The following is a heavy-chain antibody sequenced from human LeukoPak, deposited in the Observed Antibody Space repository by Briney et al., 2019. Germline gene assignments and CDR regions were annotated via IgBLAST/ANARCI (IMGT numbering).Heavy chain of an antibody. V-gene: IGHV3-30*04. CDR3: ARDFRTYYFDY. D-gene: IGHD1-14*01. Sequence: GGSLRLSCAASGSTFSSYAMHWVRQAPGKGLEWVAVISYDGSNKYYADSVKGRFTISRDNAKNSLYLQMNSLRAEDTAVYYCARDFRTYYFDYWGQGTLVTVSS. CDR2: ISYDGSNK. CDR1: GSTFSSYA. J-gene: IGHJ4*02.